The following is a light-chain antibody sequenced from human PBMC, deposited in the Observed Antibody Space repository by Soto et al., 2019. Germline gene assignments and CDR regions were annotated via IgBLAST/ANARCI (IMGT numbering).Light chain of an antibody. Sequence: EIVFTQSPGTLSLSPGERATLSCRAGQSFTRGYLAWYQQKPGQAPRLLIYGASSRATGIPDRFSGSGSGTDFTLTISRLEPEDFAVYYCQQYGTSPWTFGQGTKVDIK. CDR1: QSFTRGY. CDR2: GAS. CDR3: QQYGTSPWT. J-gene: IGKJ1*01. V-gene: IGKV3-20*01.